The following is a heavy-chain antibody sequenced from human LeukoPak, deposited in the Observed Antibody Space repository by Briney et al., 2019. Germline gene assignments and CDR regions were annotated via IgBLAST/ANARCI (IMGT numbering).Heavy chain of an antibody. D-gene: IGHD3-3*01. CDR3: TRAKRYYDFWSGYYILDY. V-gene: IGHV5-51*01. Sequence: GESLQISCKGSGYSFTSYWIGWVRQMPGKGLEWMGIIYPGDSDTRYSPSFQGQVTISADKSISTAYLQWSSLKASDTAMYYCTRAKRYYDFWSGYYILDYWGQGTLVTVSS. CDR1: GYSFTSYW. J-gene: IGHJ4*02. CDR2: IYPGDSDT.